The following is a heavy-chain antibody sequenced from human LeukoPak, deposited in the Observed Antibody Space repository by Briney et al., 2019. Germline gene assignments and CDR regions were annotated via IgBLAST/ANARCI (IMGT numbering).Heavy chain of an antibody. CDR1: GFTFSSYT. J-gene: IGHJ4*02. CDR3: AKSFWWFGEFSPFDY. CDR2: ISSSRSSI. Sequence: PGGSLRLSCAASGFTFSSYTMNWVRQAPGKGLEWVSSISSSRSSIYYADSMKGRFTISRDNAENSLYLQMNSLRAEDTAVYYCAKSFWWFGEFSPFDYWGQGTLVTVSS. V-gene: IGHV3-21*01. D-gene: IGHD3-10*01.